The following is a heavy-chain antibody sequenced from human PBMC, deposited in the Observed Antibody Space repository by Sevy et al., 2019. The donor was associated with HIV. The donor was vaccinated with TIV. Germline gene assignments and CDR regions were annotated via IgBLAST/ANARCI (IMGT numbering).Heavy chain of an antibody. D-gene: IGHD3-9*01. CDR1: GFIFSNYA. CDR3: VKDHIETILWSKGDWFDP. CDR2: LCCHNAGST. V-gene: IGHV3-64D*06. J-gene: IGHJ5*02. Sequence: GGSLRLSCSASGFIFSNYAMHWVRQAPGKGLEYVSGLCCHNAGSTYYGDALYGRFTISRDNSKNTLYHQMTSLTTEETAVYYCVKDHIETILWSKGDWFDPWGQGTLVTVSS.